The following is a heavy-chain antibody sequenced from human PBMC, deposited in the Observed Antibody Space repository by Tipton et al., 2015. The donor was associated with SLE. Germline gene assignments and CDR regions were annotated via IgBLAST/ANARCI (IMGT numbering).Heavy chain of an antibody. D-gene: IGHD1-26*01. CDR3: ASQGATGGMDV. V-gene: IGHV4-34*01. CDR1: GGSFSGYY. Sequence: TLSLTCAVYGGSFSGYYWSWIRQPPGKGLEWIGEINHSGSTNYNPSLKSRVTISVDTSKNQFSLKLSSVTAAGTAVYYCASQGATGGMDVWGQGTTVTVSS. CDR2: INHSGST. J-gene: IGHJ6*02.